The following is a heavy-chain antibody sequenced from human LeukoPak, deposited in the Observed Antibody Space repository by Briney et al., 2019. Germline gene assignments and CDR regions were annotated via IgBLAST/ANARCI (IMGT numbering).Heavy chain of an antibody. CDR3: ARNYDSSGYYPTYFDY. CDR2: IYYSGST. CDR1: GGSFSSYY. V-gene: IGHV4-59*08. J-gene: IGHJ4*02. D-gene: IGHD3-22*01. Sequence: SETLSLTRAVYGGSFSSYYWSWIRQPPGKGLEWIGYIYYSGSTNYNPSLKSRVTISVDTSKNQFSLKLSSVTAADTAVYYCARNYDSSGYYPTYFDYWGQGTLVTVSS.